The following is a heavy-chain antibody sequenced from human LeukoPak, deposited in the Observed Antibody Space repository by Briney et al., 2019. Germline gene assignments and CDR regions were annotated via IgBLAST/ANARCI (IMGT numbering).Heavy chain of an antibody. CDR2: ISVHGGSI. J-gene: IGHJ4*02. V-gene: IGHV3-23*01. CDR3: AKDSANWGRHYDY. Sequence: PGGSLRLSCAASGFTFSSYGVHWVRQAPGKGLEWVSAISVHGGSIYYADAVKGRFTISRDNSKNTVYLQMNTLRAEDTAIYYCAKDSANWGRHYDYWGQGTLVTVSS. CDR1: GFTFSSYG. D-gene: IGHD7-27*01.